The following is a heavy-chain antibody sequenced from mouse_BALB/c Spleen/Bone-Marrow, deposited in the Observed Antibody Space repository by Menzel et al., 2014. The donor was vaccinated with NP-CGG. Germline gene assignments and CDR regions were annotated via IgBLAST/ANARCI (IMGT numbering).Heavy chain of an antibody. J-gene: IGHJ1*01. CDR3: ARSRGYFDV. CDR1: GYTFTSYV. CDR2: INPYNDGT. Sequence: EVKLMESGPELVKPGASVKMSCKASGYTFTSYVMHWVKQKPGQGLEWIGYINPYNDGTKYNEKFKGKATLTSDKSSSTAYMELSSLTTEDSAVYYCARSRGYFDVWGAEATGTVSS. V-gene: IGHV1-14*01.